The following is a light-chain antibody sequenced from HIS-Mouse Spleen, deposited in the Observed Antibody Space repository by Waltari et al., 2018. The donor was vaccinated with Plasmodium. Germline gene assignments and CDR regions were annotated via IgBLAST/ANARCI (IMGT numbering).Light chain of an antibody. CDR2: AAS. V-gene: IGKV1-9*01. CDR1: QGISSY. J-gene: IGKJ4*01. CDR3: QQLNSYPLT. Sequence: DSQSTQSPSFLSASVGDSVTITCRASQGISSYLAWYQQKPGKAPKLLIYAASTLQSGVPSRFSGSGSGTEFTLTISSLQPEDFATYYCQQLNSYPLTFGGGTKVEIK.